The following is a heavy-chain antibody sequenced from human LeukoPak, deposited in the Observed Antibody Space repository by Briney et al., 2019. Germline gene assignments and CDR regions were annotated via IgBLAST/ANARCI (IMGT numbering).Heavy chain of an antibody. CDR2: IYYSGST. V-gene: IGHV4-59*11. CDR3: ARVRTLNSALFDI. CDR1: GGSISSHY. J-gene: IGHJ3*02. Sequence: SETLSLTCTVSGGSISSHYWSWIRQPPGKGLEWIGYIYYSGSTNYNPSPKSRVTISVDTSKNQFSLKLSSVTAADTAVYYCARVRTLNSALFDIWGQGTMVTVSS. D-gene: IGHD3-16*01.